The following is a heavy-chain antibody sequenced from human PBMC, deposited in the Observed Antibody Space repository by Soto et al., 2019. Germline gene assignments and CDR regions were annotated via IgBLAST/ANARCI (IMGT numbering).Heavy chain of an antibody. Sequence: SETLSLTCTVSGGSISSYYCSWIRQPPGKGLEWIGYIYYSGSTNYSPSLKSRITISVDTSKTQFSLKLSSVTAADTAVYYCARLDSRGFFDSWGQGTLVTVSS. V-gene: IGHV4-59*08. D-gene: IGHD3-22*01. J-gene: IGHJ4*02. CDR1: GGSISSYY. CDR3: ARLDSRGFFDS. CDR2: IYYSGST.